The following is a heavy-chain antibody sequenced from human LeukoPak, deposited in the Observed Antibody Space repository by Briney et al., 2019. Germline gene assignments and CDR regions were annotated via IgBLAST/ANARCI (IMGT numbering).Heavy chain of an antibody. D-gene: IGHD3-22*01. V-gene: IGHV4-30-4*01. J-gene: IGHJ4*02. Sequence: SXXSXXYYGSXXRQPXGQGLGXXXXIYYRGSTYYNPSLKSRVTISVDTSKNQFSLKLSSVTAADTAVYYCARGRDSSGYPHYFDYWGQGTLVTVSS. CDR2: IYYRGST. CDR1: SXXSXXYY. CDR3: ARGRDSSGYPHYFDY.